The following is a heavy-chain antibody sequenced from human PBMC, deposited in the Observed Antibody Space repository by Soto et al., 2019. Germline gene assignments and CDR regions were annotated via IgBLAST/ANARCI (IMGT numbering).Heavy chain of an antibody. D-gene: IGHD4-17*01. CDR1: GFTFSGSA. V-gene: IGHV3-73*01. J-gene: IGHJ4*02. Sequence: EVQLVESGGGLVQPGGSLKLSCAVSGFTFSGSAMHWVRQASGKGLEWVGRIRSKSNSYATAYAASVKGRITISRDDSKNTAYLQMNSLKTEDTAVYYCTRDYGDYVRDYWGQGTLVTVSS. CDR3: TRDYGDYVRDY. CDR2: IRSKSNSYAT.